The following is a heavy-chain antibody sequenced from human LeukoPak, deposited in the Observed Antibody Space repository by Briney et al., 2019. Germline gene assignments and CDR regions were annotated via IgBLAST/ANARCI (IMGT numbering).Heavy chain of an antibody. V-gene: IGHV4-61*02. J-gene: IGHJ5*02. CDR3: ARDVLGGVLRFLHWFDP. Sequence: SQTLSLTCTVSGGSISSGSYYWSWIRQPAGKGLEWIGRIYTSGSTNYNPSLKSRVTISVDTSKNQFSLKLSSVTAADTAVYYCARDVLGGVLRFLHWFDPWGQGTLVTVSS. CDR1: GGSISSGSYY. CDR2: IYTSGST. D-gene: IGHD3-3*01.